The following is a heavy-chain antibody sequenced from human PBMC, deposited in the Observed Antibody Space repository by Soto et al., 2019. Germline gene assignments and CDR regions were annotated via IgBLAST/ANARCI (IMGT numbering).Heavy chain of an antibody. CDR1: GYSISDAYY. J-gene: IGHJ4*02. CDR3: ARTLRTERVDY. CDR2: INHSGST. V-gene: IGHV4-38-2*01. Sequence: NPSETLSLTCAVSGYSISDAYYWGWIRQRPGKGLEWIGTINHSGSTYYNPSLKSRVTISVDTSKNQFSLKLRSVTAADTAVYYCARTLRTERVDYWGQGTLVTVSS. D-gene: IGHD1-1*01.